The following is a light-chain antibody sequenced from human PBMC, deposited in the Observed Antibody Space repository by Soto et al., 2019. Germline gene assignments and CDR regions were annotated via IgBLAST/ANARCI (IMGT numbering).Light chain of an antibody. V-gene: IGLV2-8*01. J-gene: IGLJ3*02. CDR3: CSYAGSYSWV. CDR2: EVT. Sequence: QSVLTQPPSASGSPGQSVTISCTGTSSDVGGYHYVSWYQQHPGKAPKLMIHEVTKRPSGVPDRFSGSKSGNTASLTVSGLQGEDEADYYCCSYAGSYSWVFGGGTKVTVL. CDR1: SSDVGGYHY.